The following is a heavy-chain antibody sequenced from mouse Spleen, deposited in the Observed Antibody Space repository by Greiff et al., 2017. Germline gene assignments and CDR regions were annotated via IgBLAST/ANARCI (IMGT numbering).Heavy chain of an antibody. V-gene: IGHV5-4*01. CDR3: ARAPTIVTTDYFDY. J-gene: IGHJ2*01. CDR1: GFTFSSYA. D-gene: IGHD2-5*01. CDR2: ISDGGSYT. Sequence: VESGGGLVKPGGSLKLSCAASGFTFSSYAMSWVRQTPEKRLEWVATISDGGSYTYYPDNVKGRFTISRDNAKNNLYLQMSHLKSEDTAMYYCARAPTIVTTDYFDYWGQGTTLTVSS.